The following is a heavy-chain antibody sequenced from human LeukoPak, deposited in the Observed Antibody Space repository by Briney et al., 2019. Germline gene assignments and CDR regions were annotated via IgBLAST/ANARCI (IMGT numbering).Heavy chain of an antibody. D-gene: IGHD6-13*01. CDR1: GFTFSSYG. V-gene: IGHV3-23*01. CDR2: ISGSGGST. J-gene: IGHJ4*02. Sequence: GGSLRLSCAASGFTFSSYGMSWVRQAPGKGLEWVSAISGSGGSTYYADSVKGRFTISRDNSKNTLYLQTNSLRAEDTAVYYCARALEAGRPAPYYWGQGTLVTVSS. CDR3: ARALEAGRPAPYY.